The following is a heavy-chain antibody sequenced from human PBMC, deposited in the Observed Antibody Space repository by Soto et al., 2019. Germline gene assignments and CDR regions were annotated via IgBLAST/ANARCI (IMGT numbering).Heavy chain of an antibody. CDR3: AKEPVGPDWYFDL. CDR1: GFTFRSYA. V-gene: IGHV3-23*01. Sequence: DVQLLESGGGLVQPGGSLRLSCAASGFTFRSYAMSWVRQAPGKGLEWVSGISGSGISTHYADSVKGRFTVSRDNSTNTLDLQMNSLRAEDTAVYNCAKEPVGPDWYFDLWGRGTLVTVSS. CDR2: ISGSGIST. J-gene: IGHJ2*01.